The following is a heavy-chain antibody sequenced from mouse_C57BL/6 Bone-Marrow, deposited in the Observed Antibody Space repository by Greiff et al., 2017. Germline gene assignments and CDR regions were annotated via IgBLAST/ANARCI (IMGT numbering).Heavy chain of an antibody. V-gene: IGHV1-69*01. D-gene: IGHD2-5*01. Sequence: QQPGAELVMPGASVKLSCKASGYTFTSYWMHWVKQRPGQGLGWIGEIDPSDSYTNYNQKFKGKSTLTVDKSSSTAYMQLSSLTSEDSAVYYCARTAYYSNYDAMDYWGQGTSVTVSS. CDR1: GYTFTSYW. CDR2: IDPSDSYT. CDR3: ARTAYYSNYDAMDY. J-gene: IGHJ4*01.